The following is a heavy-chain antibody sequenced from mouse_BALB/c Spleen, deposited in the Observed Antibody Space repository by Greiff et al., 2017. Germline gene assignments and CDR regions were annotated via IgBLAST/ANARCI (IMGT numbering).Heavy chain of an antibody. CDR1: GYSITSGYY. V-gene: IGHV3-6*02. CDR3: ARDYYRYDGFAY. D-gene: IGHD2-14*01. J-gene: IGHJ3*01. CDR2: ISYDGSN. Sequence: EVQLQQSGPGLVKPSQSLSLTCSVTGYSITSGYYWNWIRQFPVNKLEWMGYISYDGSNNYNPSLKNRISITRDTSKNQFFLKLNSVTTEDTATYYCARDYYRYDGFAYWGQGTLVTVSA.